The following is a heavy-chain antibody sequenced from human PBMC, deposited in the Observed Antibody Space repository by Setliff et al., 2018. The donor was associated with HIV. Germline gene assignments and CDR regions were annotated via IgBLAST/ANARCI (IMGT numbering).Heavy chain of an antibody. CDR2: IYASGT. Sequence: SETLSLTCTVSGGSIGTYYWNWIRLPAGKGLEWIGRIYASGTNYNPSLRSRVTMSLDTSKRQFSLKLTSVTAADTAVYYCAREGLWNCRGGTCNDGLDIWGQGTKVTVS. V-gene: IGHV4-4*07. CDR3: AREGLWNCRGGTCNDGLDI. D-gene: IGHD2-15*01. J-gene: IGHJ3*02. CDR1: GGSIGTYY.